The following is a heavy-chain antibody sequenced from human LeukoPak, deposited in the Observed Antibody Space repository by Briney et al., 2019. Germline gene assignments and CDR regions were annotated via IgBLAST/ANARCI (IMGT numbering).Heavy chain of an antibody. CDR2: ISSSSSYI. CDR3: ARGTGITGTTGGFGY. J-gene: IGHJ4*02. V-gene: IGHV3-21*01. CDR1: GFTFSSYS. D-gene: IGHD1-7*01. Sequence: PGGSLRLSCAASGFTFSSYSMNWVRQAPGKGLEWVSSISSSSSYIYYADSVKGRFTISRDNAKNSLYLQMNSLRAEDTAVYYCARGTGITGTTGGFGYWGQGTLVTVSS.